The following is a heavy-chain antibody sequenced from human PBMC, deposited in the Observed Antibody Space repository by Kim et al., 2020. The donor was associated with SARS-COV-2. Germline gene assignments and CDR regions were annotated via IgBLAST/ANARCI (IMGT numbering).Heavy chain of an antibody. Sequence: SETLSLTCTVSRGSISSGAYYWTWIRQHPGKGLEWIGYIYYSGNTYYNPSLNSRVTISVDTSQNQFSLKLSSVTAADTAVYFCARDWIATAVNGWHFDLWGRGTLVTVSS. CDR1: RGSISSGAYY. CDR3: ARDWIATAVNGWHFDL. V-gene: IGHV4-31*03. D-gene: IGHD2-21*02. CDR2: IYYSGNT. J-gene: IGHJ2*01.